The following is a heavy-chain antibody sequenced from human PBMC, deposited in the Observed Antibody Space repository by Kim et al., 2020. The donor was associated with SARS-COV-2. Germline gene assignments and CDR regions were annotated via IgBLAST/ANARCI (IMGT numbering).Heavy chain of an antibody. D-gene: IGHD2-15*01. V-gene: IGHV1-2*02. CDR2: MNPKTGGT. CDR1: GYTFTGYY. Sequence: VKVSCKASGYTFTGYYMHWVRQAPGQGFEYMGWMNPKTGGTSYPQKFQGRVTMTRDTSMNTAYMEVTRLRSDDTAVYYCARGSAAESDVFDIWGQGTMVTVSS. CDR3: ARGSAAESDVFDI. J-gene: IGHJ3*02.